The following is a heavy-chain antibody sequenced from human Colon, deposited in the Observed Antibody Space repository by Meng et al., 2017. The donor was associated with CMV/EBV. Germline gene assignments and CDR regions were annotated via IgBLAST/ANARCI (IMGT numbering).Heavy chain of an antibody. CDR3: VSTRDGYTYFDS. CDR2: IRDKANNFAT. V-gene: IGHV3-73*01. J-gene: IGHJ4*02. CDR1: GFTFSGSA. Sequence: GESLKISCAAPGFTFSGSAVHWVRQASGKGLEWVGRIRDKANNFATAYAASVKGRFTISRDDSKNTAYLQMNSLKSEDTAVYYCVSTRDGYTYFDSWGQGTLVTVSS. D-gene: IGHD5-24*01.